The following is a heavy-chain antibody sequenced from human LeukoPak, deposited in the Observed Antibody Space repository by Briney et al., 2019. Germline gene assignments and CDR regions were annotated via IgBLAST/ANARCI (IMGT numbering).Heavy chain of an antibody. CDR3: TRDEDEELVRDY. CDR2: ISSTSTYI. D-gene: IGHD6-13*01. J-gene: IGHJ4*02. V-gene: IGHV3-21*01. Sequence: PGGSLRLSCAASGFIFSRYMMNWVRQAPGKGLEWVSSISSTSTYIYYADSVKGRFTVSRDNAKKSLYLQMNSLRADDTAVYYCTRDEDEELVRDYWGQGTLVTVSS. CDR1: GFIFSRYM.